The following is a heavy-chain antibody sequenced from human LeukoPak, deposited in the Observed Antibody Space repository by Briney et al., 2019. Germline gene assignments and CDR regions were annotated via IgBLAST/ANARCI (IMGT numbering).Heavy chain of an antibody. CDR1: GLTFSSHG. CDR2: VASDGGAK. CDR3: AKEALWGSWYFDY. J-gene: IGHJ4*02. D-gene: IGHD3-16*01. V-gene: IGHV3-30*18. Sequence: GGSLRLSCEASGLTFSSHGMHWVRQAPGKGLEWVAVVASDGGAKVYADSVRGRFTISRDNPRNTVLLQLNSLRTEDTAVYYCAKEALWGSWYFDYWGRGALVTVSS.